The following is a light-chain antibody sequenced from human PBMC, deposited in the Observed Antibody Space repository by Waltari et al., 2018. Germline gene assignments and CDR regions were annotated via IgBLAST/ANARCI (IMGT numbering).Light chain of an antibody. CDR1: SSDVGSFNL. Sequence: QSALTQPASVSGSPGQSITISCTGTSSDVGSFNLVSWYQLLPGKAPKLLISEVNKRPSGFSKRFFGSKSGITASLTISGLQTGDEADYYCCSYAGSTSYVVFGGGTKLTVL. J-gene: IGLJ2*01. CDR3: CSYAGSTSYVV. V-gene: IGLV2-23*02. CDR2: EVN.